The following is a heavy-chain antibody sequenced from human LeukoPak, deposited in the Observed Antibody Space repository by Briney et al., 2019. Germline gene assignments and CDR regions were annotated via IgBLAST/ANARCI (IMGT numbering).Heavy chain of an antibody. CDR1: GFTFSSYG. Sequence: GGSLGLSCAASGFTFSSYGMHWVRQAPGKGLEWVAVMWFDGSNIYYADSVKDRFTISRDNSKNTLYLQMNSLRAEDTAVHYCARDYSSSWLRFFDYWGQGTLVTVSS. CDR2: MWFDGSNI. J-gene: IGHJ4*02. CDR3: ARDYSSSWLRFFDY. D-gene: IGHD6-6*01. V-gene: IGHV3-33*01.